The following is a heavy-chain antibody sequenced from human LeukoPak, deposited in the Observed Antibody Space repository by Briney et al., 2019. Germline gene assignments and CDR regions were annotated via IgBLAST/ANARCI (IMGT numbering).Heavy chain of an antibody. CDR1: GGSISSYY. CDR3: ARLATPATHYYDSSRTTDAFDI. J-gene: IGHJ3*02. D-gene: IGHD3-22*01. CDR2: IYYSGST. V-gene: IGHV4-59*08. Sequence: KPSATLSLTCTVSGGSISSYYWSLIRQPPGKGLEWIGYIYYSGSTNYNPSLKSRVTISVDTSKNQFSLKLSSVTAADTAVYYCARLATPATHYYDSSRTTDAFDIWGQGRMVTVSS.